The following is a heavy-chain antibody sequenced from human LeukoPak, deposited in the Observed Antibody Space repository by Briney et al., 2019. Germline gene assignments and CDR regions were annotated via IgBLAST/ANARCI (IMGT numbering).Heavy chain of an antibody. D-gene: IGHD6-13*01. J-gene: IGHJ4*02. CDR3: AIRARATAGEDYFYY. CDR1: GGSISSYY. CDR2: IYYSGNT. Sequence: PSEALSLTCTVSGGSISSYYWTWVRQPPGMRLEWIGYIYYSGNTNYNPSLKSRVTISLDTSRNQFSLKLSSVTAADTAVYYCAIRARATAGEDYFYYWGQGTLVTVS. V-gene: IGHV4-59*08.